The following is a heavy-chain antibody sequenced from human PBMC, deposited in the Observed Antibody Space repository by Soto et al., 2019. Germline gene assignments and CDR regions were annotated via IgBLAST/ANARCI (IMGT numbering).Heavy chain of an antibody. CDR2: MNADNGNT. J-gene: IGHJ4*02. V-gene: IGHV1-3*01. Sequence: QVQLVQSGAEVKKPGASVKVSCKASGYTFTSYAMYWVRQAPGQRLEWMGWMNADNGNTKSSQKFQGRVTITRDTYASTAYMELSSLTSEDTAVYYCARADSHPDYWGQGTLVTVSS. D-gene: IGHD2-15*01. CDR1: GYTFTSYA. CDR3: ARADSHPDY.